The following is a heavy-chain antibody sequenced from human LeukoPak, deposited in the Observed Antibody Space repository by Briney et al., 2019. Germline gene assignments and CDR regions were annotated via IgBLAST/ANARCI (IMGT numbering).Heavy chain of an antibody. D-gene: IGHD2-15*01. J-gene: IGHJ6*03. V-gene: IGHV3-15*04. Sequence: PGGSLRLSCAASGFTFSNAWMSWVRQAPGKGLEWVGRIESKTDGGTTDYAAPVKGRFTISRDDSKSTLYLQMNSLKTEDTAVYYCTTEELGYCSGGSCYSLYYYYYYMDVWGKGTTVTVSS. CDR3: TTEELGYCSGGSCYSLYYYYYYMDV. CDR1: GFTFSNAW. CDR2: IESKTDGGTT.